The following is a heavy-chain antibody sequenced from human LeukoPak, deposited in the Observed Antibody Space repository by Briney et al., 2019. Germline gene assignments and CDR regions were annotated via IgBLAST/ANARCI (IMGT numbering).Heavy chain of an antibody. J-gene: IGHJ4*02. V-gene: IGHV5-51*01. D-gene: IGHD3-22*01. Sequence: GESLKISCKGSGYSFTSYWIGWVRQMPGKGLEWMGIIYPGDSDTRYSPSFQGRVTISADKSISTAYLQWSSLKASDTAMYYCARFGYYYDSSGFIGDYWGQGALVTVSS. CDR3: ARFGYYYDSSGFIGDY. CDR1: GYSFTSYW. CDR2: IYPGDSDT.